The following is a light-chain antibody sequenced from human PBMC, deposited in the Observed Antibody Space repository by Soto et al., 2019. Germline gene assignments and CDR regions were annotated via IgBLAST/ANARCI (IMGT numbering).Light chain of an antibody. CDR2: AAS. CDR3: QQYYSYPPIT. CDR1: QGISSY. V-gene: IGKV1-8*01. Sequence: IQMTQSPSSLSASTGDRVPITCRASQGISSYLAWYQQKPGKAPKLLIYAASTLQSGVPSRFSGCGSGTDFTLTISCLQSEDFATYYCQQYYSYPPITFGQGTRLEIK. J-gene: IGKJ5*01.